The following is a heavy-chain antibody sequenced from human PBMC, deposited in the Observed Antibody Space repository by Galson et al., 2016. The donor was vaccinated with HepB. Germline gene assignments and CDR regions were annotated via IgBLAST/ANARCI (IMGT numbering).Heavy chain of an antibody. D-gene: IGHD1-1*01. Sequence: SLRLSCAASGFTFSNYPVHWVRQAPGKGPEWVAVISYDGIHKYYADSVKGRFTTSRDNSKNTLYLQMDSLRAEDTAVYYCAKAGCDNNCNTYYLDFWGQETPVTVSS. CDR2: ISYDGIHK. J-gene: IGHJ4*02. CDR1: GFTFSNYP. V-gene: IGHV3-30*04. CDR3: AKAGCDNNCNTYYLDF.